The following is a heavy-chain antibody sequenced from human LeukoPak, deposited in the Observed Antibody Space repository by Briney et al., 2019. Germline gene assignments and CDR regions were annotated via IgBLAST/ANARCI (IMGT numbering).Heavy chain of an antibody. V-gene: IGHV4-39*01. CDR1: GDSIISSSYH. D-gene: IGHD3-10*01. J-gene: IGHJ4*02. CDR2: ISYSGST. CDR3: ARRLTLLVRGATFDY. Sequence: PSETLSLTCTVSGDSIISSSYHWGWIRQPPGKGLEWTGTISYSGSTYYNPSLKSRVSMSVDTSKNQFSLKLTSVTAADTAVYYCARRLTLLVRGATFDYWGQGILVTVSS.